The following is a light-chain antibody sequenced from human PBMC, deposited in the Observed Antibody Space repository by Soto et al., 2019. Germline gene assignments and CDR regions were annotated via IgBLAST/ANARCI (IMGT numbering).Light chain of an antibody. J-gene: IGLJ3*02. CDR3: QSYDSSQSGWV. CDR1: SSNIWAGYD. V-gene: IGLV1-40*01. Sequence: QSVLTQPPSVSGAPGQRVTISCTGSSSNIWAGYDVHWYQQLPGTVPKRLIYGNSNRPSGVPDRFSGSKSGTSVSLAITGLQAEDEADYYCQSYDSSQSGWVFGGGTKVTVL. CDR2: GNS.